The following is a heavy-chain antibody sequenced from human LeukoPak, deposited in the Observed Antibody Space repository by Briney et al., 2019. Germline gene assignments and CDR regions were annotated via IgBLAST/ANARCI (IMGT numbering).Heavy chain of an antibody. D-gene: IGHD6-25*01. CDR2: IYWGDDK. Sequence: SGPTLVKPTQTLTLTCTFSGFSLTTSGVGVGWIRQPPGNALQWPALIYWGDDKRLSPSLKTRLTITKDTSKNQVVLTMTNMDPVDTATYYCAHRKGGSWYEHWGQGTLVTVSS. CDR1: GFSLTTSGVG. J-gene: IGHJ5*02. CDR3: AHRKGGSWYEH. V-gene: IGHV2-5*02.